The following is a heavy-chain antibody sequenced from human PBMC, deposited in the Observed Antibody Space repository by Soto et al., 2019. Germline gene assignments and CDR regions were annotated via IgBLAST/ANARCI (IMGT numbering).Heavy chain of an antibody. J-gene: IGHJ6*02. V-gene: IGHV4-4*07. D-gene: IGHD1-26*01. CDR2: IYTSGST. CDR1: GGSISSYY. Sequence: SETLSLTCTVSGGSISSYYWSWIRQPAGKGLEWIGRIYTSGSTNYNPSLKSRVTMSVDTSKNQFSLKLSSVTAADTAVYYCAGWEGSSRTRKKSYYYYYAMDDWGQGTTVTVSS. CDR3: AGWEGSSRTRKKSYYYYYAMDD.